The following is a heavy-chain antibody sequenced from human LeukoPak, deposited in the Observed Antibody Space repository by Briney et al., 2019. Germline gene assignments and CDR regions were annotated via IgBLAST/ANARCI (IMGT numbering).Heavy chain of an antibody. J-gene: IGHJ5*02. CDR2: IYYSGST. D-gene: IGHD3-22*01. Sequence: EPSETLSLTCTVSGGSISSYYWSWIRQPPEKGLEWIGYIYYSGSTNYNPSLKSRVTISVDTSKNQFSLKLSSVTAADTAVYYCARGGDYYDSSPSAGAWFDPWGQGTLVTVSS. V-gene: IGHV4-59*01. CDR1: GGSISSYY. CDR3: ARGGDYYDSSPSAGAWFDP.